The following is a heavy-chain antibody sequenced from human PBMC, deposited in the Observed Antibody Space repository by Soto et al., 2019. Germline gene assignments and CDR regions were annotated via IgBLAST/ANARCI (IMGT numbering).Heavy chain of an antibody. CDR1: GGTFSSYA. CDR3: ARSYYYDSSGHSLFDYFDY. J-gene: IGHJ4*02. Sequence: SVQVSCKASGGTFSSYAISWVRQVPGQELEWMGGIIPIFGTANYAQKFQGRVTITADESTSTAYMELSSLRSEDTAVYYCARSYYYDSSGHSLFDYFDYWGQGTLVTVPS. D-gene: IGHD3-22*01. V-gene: IGHV1-69*13. CDR2: IIPIFGTA.